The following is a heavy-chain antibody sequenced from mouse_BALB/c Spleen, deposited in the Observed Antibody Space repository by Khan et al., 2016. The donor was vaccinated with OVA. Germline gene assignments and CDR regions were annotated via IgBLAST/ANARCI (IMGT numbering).Heavy chain of an antibody. V-gene: IGHV1-31*01. J-gene: IGHJ3*01. CDR3: TRHGYVAWFTY. D-gene: IGHD2-2*01. CDR1: GYSFTSYY. CDR2: IDPFSGAT. Sequence: EVQLQQSGSELMKPGASVKISCKASGYSFTSYYIHWMIESHGTSLEWIGYIDPFSGATTYNQKFKGKATLTVDKSSNTAYIHLRNLTSEDSAVYYCTRHGYVAWFTYWGQGTLVTVSA.